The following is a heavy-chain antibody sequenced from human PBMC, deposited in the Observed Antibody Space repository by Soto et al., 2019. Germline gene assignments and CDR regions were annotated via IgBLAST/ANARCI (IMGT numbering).Heavy chain of an antibody. CDR2: ISGSGGST. CDR3: AKDQKSGYSYGYAY. Sequence: GGSLRLSCAASGFTFSSYAMSWVRQAPGKGLAWVSAISGSGGSTYYADSVKGRFTISRDNSKNTLYLQMNSLRAEDTAVYYCAKDQKSGYSYGYAYWGQGTLVTVSS. D-gene: IGHD5-18*01. V-gene: IGHV3-23*01. J-gene: IGHJ4*02. CDR1: GFTFSSYA.